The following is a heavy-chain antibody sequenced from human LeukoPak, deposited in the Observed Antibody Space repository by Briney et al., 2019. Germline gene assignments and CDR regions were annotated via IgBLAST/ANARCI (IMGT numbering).Heavy chain of an antibody. Sequence: ASVKVSCKASGGTFSSYAISWVRQAPGQGLEWMGRIIPILGIANYAQKFQGRVTITADKSTSTAYMELSSLRSEDTAVYYCARDLRDCSGGSCPRGIDYWGQGTLVTVSS. D-gene: IGHD2-15*01. CDR2: IIPILGIA. J-gene: IGHJ4*02. CDR1: GGTFSSYA. V-gene: IGHV1-69*04. CDR3: ARDLRDCSGGSCPRGIDY.